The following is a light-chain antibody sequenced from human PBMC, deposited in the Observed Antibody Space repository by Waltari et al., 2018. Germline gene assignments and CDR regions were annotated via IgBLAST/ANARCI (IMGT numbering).Light chain of an antibody. V-gene: IGLV3-1*01. CDR2: QDS. Sequence: SYELTQPPSVSVSPGQTASITCSGDKLGDKYACWYQKKPGQSPVLVIYQDSKRPSGIPERFSGSNSGNTATLTISGTQGMDEADYYCQAWDSSTVVFGGGTKLTVL. CDR1: KLGDKY. J-gene: IGLJ2*01. CDR3: QAWDSSTVV.